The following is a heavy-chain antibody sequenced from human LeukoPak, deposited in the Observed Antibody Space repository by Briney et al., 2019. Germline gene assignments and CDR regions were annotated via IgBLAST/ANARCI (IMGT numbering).Heavy chain of an antibody. CDR3: ARDRVGSGWPRPYYFEV. CDR2: INPNTGAT. CDR1: GYTFTGYY. D-gene: IGHD6-19*01. V-gene: IGHV1-2*02. Sequence: ASVKVSCKPSGYTFTGYYLHWVRQAPGQGLEWMGWINPNTGATHSAQKFQGRITMTRDSSISTAYMDLSRLRSDDTAVYYCARDRVGSGWPRPYYFEVWGQGTLVTVSS. J-gene: IGHJ4*02.